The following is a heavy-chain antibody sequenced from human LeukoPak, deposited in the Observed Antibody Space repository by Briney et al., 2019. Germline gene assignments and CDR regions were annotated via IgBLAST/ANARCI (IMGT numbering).Heavy chain of an antibody. J-gene: IGHJ3*02. CDR1: RYTFTGYS. CDR2: INPNSGGT. D-gene: IGHD2-15*01. V-gene: IGHV1-2*02. Sequence: ASVKVSCKASRYTFTGYSMHGVRQAPGQGLEWMGLINPNSGGTNYAQKFQGRVTMTRDTSSSTAYMELSRLRSDDTAVYYCASCGGSCYRGNDAFDIWGQGTMVTVSS. CDR3: ASCGGSCYRGNDAFDI.